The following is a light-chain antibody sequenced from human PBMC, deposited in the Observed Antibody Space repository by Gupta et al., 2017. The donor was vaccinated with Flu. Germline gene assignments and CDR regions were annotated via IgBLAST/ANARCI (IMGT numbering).Light chain of an antibody. J-gene: IGLJ2*01. CDR3: QSYDSSRSVVV. CDR1: SSNIGAGYD. Sequence: QSVLTQPPSVSGAPGQRVTISCTGSSSNIGAGYDVHWYQQLPGTAPKLLIYGNSNRPSGVPDRFSGSKSGTSASLAITGLQAEDEADYYRQSYDSSRSVVVFGGGTKLTVL. V-gene: IGLV1-40*01. CDR2: GNS.